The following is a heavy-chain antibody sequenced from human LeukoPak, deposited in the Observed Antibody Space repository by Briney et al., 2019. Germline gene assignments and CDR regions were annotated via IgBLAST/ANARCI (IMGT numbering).Heavy chain of an antibody. V-gene: IGHV4-59*01. Sequence: PSETLSLTCTVSGGSISSYYWSWIRQPPGKGLEWIGYIYYSGSTNYNPSLKSRVTISVDTSKNQFSLKLSSVTAADTAVYYCARDVGVRFLESDAFDIWGQGTMVTVSS. CDR3: ARDVGVRFLESDAFDI. D-gene: IGHD3-3*01. CDR2: IYYSGST. CDR1: GGSISSYY. J-gene: IGHJ3*02.